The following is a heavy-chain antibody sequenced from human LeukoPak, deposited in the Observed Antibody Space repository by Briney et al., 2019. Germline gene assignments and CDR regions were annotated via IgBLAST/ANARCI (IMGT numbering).Heavy chain of an antibody. Sequence: PGGSLRLSCAASGFTFSSHWMSWVRQAPGKGLEWVANIKQDGSEKYYVDSVKGRFTISRDNAKNSLYLQMNSLRAEDTAVYYCARMQRITIFGVVITPFDYWGQGTLVTVSS. D-gene: IGHD3-3*01. J-gene: IGHJ4*02. CDR1: GFTFSSHW. CDR2: IKQDGSEK. V-gene: IGHV3-7*01. CDR3: ARMQRITIFGVVITPFDY.